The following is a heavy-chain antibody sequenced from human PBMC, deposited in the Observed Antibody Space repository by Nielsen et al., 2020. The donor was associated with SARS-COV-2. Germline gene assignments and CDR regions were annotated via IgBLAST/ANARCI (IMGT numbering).Heavy chain of an antibody. D-gene: IGHD1-14*01. CDR1: GFTFSSYG. CDR2: ISYDGSNK. J-gene: IGHJ6*03. V-gene: IGHV3-30*18. CDR3: AKQPYYYMDV. Sequence: LSLTCAASGFTFSSYGMHWVRQAPGKGLEWVAVISYDGSNKYYADSVKGRFTISRDNSKNTLYLQMNSLRAEDTAVYYCAKQPYYYMDVWGKGTTVPSP.